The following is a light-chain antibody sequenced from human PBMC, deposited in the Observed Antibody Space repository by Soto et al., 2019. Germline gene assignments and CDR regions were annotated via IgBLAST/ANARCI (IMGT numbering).Light chain of an antibody. J-gene: IGKJ4*01. CDR3: HQRTSWPLT. CDR2: DAS. Sequence: EIVLTQSPATLSLSPGERATLSCRASQSISSYLAWYQQKPGQAPRLLICDASYRAPGLPARFYGSGSRTDLTLNISCLEPEDFSVYCCHQRTSWPLTLGGGTNLEIK. V-gene: IGKV3-11*01. CDR1: QSISSY.